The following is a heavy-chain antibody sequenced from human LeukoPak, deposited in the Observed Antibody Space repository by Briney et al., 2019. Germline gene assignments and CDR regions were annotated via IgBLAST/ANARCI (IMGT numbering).Heavy chain of an antibody. Sequence: SGPTLVNPTQTLTLTCTFSGFSLTTSGVGLGWVRQPPGKALEWLTLIYWDGDKHYSPSLQGRLTITKDTSKNQVVLSMTNVDPVDTATYYCAHLAVTGTVGAFDFWGQGTMVTVSS. CDR3: AHLAVTGTVGAFDF. V-gene: IGHV2-5*02. J-gene: IGHJ3*01. CDR2: IYWDGDK. CDR1: GFSLTTSGVG. D-gene: IGHD1-7*01.